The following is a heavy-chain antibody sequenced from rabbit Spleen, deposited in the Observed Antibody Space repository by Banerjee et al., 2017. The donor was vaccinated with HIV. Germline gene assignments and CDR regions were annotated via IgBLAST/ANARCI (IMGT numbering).Heavy chain of an antibody. Sequence: QSLEESGGGLVKPEGSLALTCKASGFSFSSSDYICWVRQAPGKGLEWISCIAGSSSGFTYSATWAKGRFTCSKTSSTTVTLQMTSLTAADTATYFCASAYSDVYFNLWGPGTLVTVS. V-gene: IGHV1S40*01. CDR3: ASAYSDVYFNL. J-gene: IGHJ4*01. D-gene: IGHD6-1*01. CDR2: IAGSSSGFT. CDR1: GFSFSSSDY.